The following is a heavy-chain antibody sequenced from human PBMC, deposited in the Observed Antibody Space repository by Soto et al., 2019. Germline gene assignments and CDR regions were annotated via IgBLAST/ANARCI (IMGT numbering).Heavy chain of an antibody. CDR2: IIPILGIA. D-gene: IGHD2-2*01. CDR3: ARDRGIVVVPAAMPHAFDI. J-gene: IGHJ3*02. CDR1: GGTFSSYT. Sequence: SVKVSCKASGGTFSSYTISWVRQAPGQGLEWMGRIIPILGIANYAQKFQGRVTITADKSTSTAYMELSSLRSEDTAVYYCARDRGIVVVPAAMPHAFDIWGQGTMVTVS. V-gene: IGHV1-69*04.